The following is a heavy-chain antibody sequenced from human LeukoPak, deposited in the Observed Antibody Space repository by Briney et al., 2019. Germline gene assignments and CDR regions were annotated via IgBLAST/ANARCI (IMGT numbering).Heavy chain of an antibody. CDR1: GFTFSIYA. V-gene: IGHV3-66*01. CDR2: IFSGGGT. D-gene: IGHD2-15*01. J-gene: IGHJ3*02. Sequence: PGGSLRLSCAASGFTFSIYAMNWVRQAPGKGLEWVSLIFSGGGTYYADSVKGRFTISRDNSKNTLFLQMNSLRAEDTAVYYCARGGVVYPDSFDIWGRGTMVTVSS. CDR3: ARGGVVYPDSFDI.